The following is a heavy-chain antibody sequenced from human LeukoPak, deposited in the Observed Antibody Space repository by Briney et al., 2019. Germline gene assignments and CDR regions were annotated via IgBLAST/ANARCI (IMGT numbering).Heavy chain of an antibody. V-gene: IGHV1-2*02. CDR1: GYTFTSYY. D-gene: IGHD2-15*01. J-gene: IGHJ4*02. Sequence: ASVKVSCKASGYTFTSYYMHWVRQAPGQGLEWMGWINPNSGGTNYAQKFQGRVTMTRDTSISTAYMELSRLRSDDTAVYYCARGYCSGGSCSHDYWGQGTLVTVSS. CDR2: INPNSGGT. CDR3: ARGYCSGGSCSHDY.